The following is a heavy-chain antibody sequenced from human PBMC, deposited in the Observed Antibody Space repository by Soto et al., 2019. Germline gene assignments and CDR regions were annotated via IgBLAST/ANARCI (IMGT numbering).Heavy chain of an antibody. D-gene: IGHD5-12*01. CDR1: GGSISSYY. CDR3: ARHMGGYDLPWGDAFDI. CDR2: IYYSGST. Sequence: SETLSLTCTVSGGSISSYYWSWIRQPPGKGLEWIGYIYYSGSTNYNPSLKSRVTISVDTSKNQFSLKLSSVTAADTAVYYCARHMGGYDLPWGDAFDIWGQGTMVTVSS. J-gene: IGHJ3*02. V-gene: IGHV4-59*08.